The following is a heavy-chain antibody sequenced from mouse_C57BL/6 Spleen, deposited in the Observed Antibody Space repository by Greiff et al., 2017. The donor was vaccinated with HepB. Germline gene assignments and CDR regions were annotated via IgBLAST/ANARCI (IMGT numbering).Heavy chain of an antibody. J-gene: IGHJ4*01. CDR1: GFTFSDYY. D-gene: IGHD3-2*02. CDR3: ARRDSSGYHAMDY. CDR2: ISNGGGST. Sequence: EVHLVESGGGLVQPGGSLKLSCAASGFTFSDYYMYWVRQTPEKRLEWVAYISNGGGSTYYPDTVKGRFTISRDNAKNTLYLQMSRLKSEDTAMYYCARRDSSGYHAMDYWGQGTSVTVSS. V-gene: IGHV5-12*01.